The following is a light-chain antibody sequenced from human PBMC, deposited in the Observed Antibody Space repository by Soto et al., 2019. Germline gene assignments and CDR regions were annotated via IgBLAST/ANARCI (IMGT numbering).Light chain of an antibody. CDR3: QSYDSSLRAVV. Sequence: QSVLTQPPSVSGAPGQRVTISCTGSSSNIGAGYDVHWYQQLPGTAPKLPIYGNSNRPSGVPDRFSGSKSGTSASLAITGLQAEDEADYYCQSYDSSLRAVVFGGGTKLTVL. J-gene: IGLJ2*01. CDR2: GNS. CDR1: SSNIGAGYD. V-gene: IGLV1-40*01.